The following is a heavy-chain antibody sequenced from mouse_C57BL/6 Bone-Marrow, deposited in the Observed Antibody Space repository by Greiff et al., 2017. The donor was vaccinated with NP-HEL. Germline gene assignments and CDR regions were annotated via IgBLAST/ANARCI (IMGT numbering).Heavy chain of an antibody. CDR3: ARTLN. V-gene: IGHV1-59*01. CDR2: IDPSDSYT. Sequence: VQLQQPGAELVRPGTSVKLSCKASGYTFTSYWMHWVKQRPGQGLEWIGVIDPSDSYTNYNQKFKGKATLTVDTSSSTAYMQLSSLTSEDSAVYYCARTLNWGQGTLVTVSA. J-gene: IGHJ3*01. D-gene: IGHD1-3*01. CDR1: GYTFTSYW.